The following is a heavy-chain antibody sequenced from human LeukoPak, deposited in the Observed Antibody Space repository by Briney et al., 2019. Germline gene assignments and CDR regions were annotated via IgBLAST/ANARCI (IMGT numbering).Heavy chain of an antibody. Sequence: SEALSLTCTVSGGSVSSGSYYWSWIRQPPGKGLEWIGYIYYSGSTNYNPSLKSRVTISVDTSKNQFSLKLSSVTAADTAVYYCARDRSKRRYYDSSGRPYDAFDIWGQGTMVTVSS. CDR2: IYYSGST. CDR1: GGSVSSGSYY. J-gene: IGHJ3*02. CDR3: ARDRSKRRYYDSSGRPYDAFDI. D-gene: IGHD3-22*01. V-gene: IGHV4-61*01.